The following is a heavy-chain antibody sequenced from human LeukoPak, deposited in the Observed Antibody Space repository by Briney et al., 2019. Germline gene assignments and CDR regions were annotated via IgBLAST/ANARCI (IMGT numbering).Heavy chain of an antibody. V-gene: IGHV4-34*01. CDR2: INHSGST. J-gene: IGHJ6*03. CDR1: GGSFSGYY. D-gene: IGHD3-22*01. Sequence: SETLSLTCAVYGGSFSGYYWSWIRQPPGKGLEWIGEINHSGSTNYNPSLKSRVTISVDTSKNQFSLKLSSVTAADTAVHYCARSSGQGHYYYYMDVWGKGTTVTVSS. CDR3: ARSSGQGHYYYYMDV.